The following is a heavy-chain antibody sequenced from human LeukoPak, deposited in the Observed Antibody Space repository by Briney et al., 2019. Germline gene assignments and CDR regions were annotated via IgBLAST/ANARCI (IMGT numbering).Heavy chain of an antibody. J-gene: IGHJ3*02. D-gene: IGHD3-3*01. V-gene: IGHV3-23*01. CDR2: ITDTGGLT. CDR1: GFTFSTYP. CDR3: AKELKFWSGDAFDI. Sequence: GGSLRHSCAASGFTFSTYPMSWVRQAPGKGLQWVSTITDTGGLTYYPDSVKGRFTISRDNSKNTLYLQMNSLRAEDTAVYYCAKELKFWSGDAFDIWGQGTMVTVSS.